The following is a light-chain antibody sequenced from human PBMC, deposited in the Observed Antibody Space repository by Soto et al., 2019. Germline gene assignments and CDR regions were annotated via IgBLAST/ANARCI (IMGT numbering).Light chain of an antibody. Sequence: DIALTQSPDSLALSLGERATMNCKSSQRVLYSSYNKSYLAWYQVKPGRPPKLLFSWASTRESGVPDRFSGSGSGTDFTLTISSLQAEDVAVYYCQQYNSTLITFGQGTRLEIK. CDR3: QQYNSTLIT. CDR2: WAS. J-gene: IGKJ5*01. V-gene: IGKV4-1*01. CDR1: QRVLYSSYNKSY.